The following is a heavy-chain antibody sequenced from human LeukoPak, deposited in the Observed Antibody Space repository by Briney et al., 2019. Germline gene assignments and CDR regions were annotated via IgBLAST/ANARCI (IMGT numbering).Heavy chain of an antibody. CDR3: ARGGTAKTDY. Sequence: GGSLKLSCAASGFTFSSLSFNWLRQAPERGLEWVAAISSSATSIFYADSVKGRFTISRDDAKNAVFLEMDSLRVEDTAVYYCARGGTAKTDYWGQGTLVTVSS. CDR2: ISSSATSI. V-gene: IGHV3-21*01. J-gene: IGHJ4*02. CDR1: GFTFSSLS. D-gene: IGHD1-1*01.